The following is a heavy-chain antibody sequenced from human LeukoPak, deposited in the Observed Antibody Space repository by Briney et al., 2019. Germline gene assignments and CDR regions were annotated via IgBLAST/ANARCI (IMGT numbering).Heavy chain of an antibody. V-gene: IGHV3-23*01. D-gene: IGHD5-18*01. J-gene: IGHJ6*03. CDR2: ISDTGATT. Sequence: GGSLRLSCAASGFSFSTYSMSWVRQAPGKGLEWVSVISDTGATTFYADSVKGRFTISRDNSKNTLYLQMNSLRAEDTAVYYCAKLQLGYYYMDVWGKGTTVTISS. CDR1: GFSFSTYS. CDR3: AKLQLGYYYMDV.